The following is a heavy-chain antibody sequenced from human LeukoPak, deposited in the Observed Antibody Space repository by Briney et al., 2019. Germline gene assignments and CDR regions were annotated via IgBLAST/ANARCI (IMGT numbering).Heavy chain of an antibody. V-gene: IGHV3-7*01. CDR1: GFTFSSYW. J-gene: IGHJ4*02. CDR3: ARVSGYYLYYFDY. CDR2: IKQDGSEK. D-gene: IGHD3-22*01. Sequence: GGSLRLSCAASGFTFSSYWMSWVRQAPGKGLEWVANIKQDGSEKYYVDSVKGRFTISRDNAKNSLYLQMNSLRAEDTAVYYCARVSGYYLYYFDYWGQGTLVTVSS.